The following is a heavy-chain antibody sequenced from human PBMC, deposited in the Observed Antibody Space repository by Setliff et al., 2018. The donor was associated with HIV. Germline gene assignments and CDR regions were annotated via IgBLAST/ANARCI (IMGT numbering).Heavy chain of an antibody. CDR3: ARENRIMGSRTFDF. J-gene: IGHJ4*02. CDR1: GGSISSHY. CDR2: IYYSGST. Sequence: KTSETLSLTCSVSGGSISSHYWTWIRQPPGKGLEWIGYIYYSGSTSYNPSLKSRVTISVDSSKNQLSLKVSSVTAADTAVYYCARENRIMGSRTFDFWGRGTLVTSPQ. V-gene: IGHV4-59*11. D-gene: IGHD1-7*01.